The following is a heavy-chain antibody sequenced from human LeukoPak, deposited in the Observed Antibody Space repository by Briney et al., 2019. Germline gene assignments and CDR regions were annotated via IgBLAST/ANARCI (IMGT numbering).Heavy chain of an antibody. J-gene: IGHJ4*02. CDR2: INHSGST. D-gene: IGHD6-6*01. CDR3: ARGGDNSLDSSYHRPFDY. CDR1: GGSISSYY. Sequence: KPSETLSLTCTVSGGSISSYYWSWIRQPPGKGLEWMGEINHSGSTNYNPSLKSRVTISVDTSKNQFSLKLSSVTAADTAVYYCARGGDNSLDSSYHRPFDYWGQGTLVTVSS. V-gene: IGHV4-34*01.